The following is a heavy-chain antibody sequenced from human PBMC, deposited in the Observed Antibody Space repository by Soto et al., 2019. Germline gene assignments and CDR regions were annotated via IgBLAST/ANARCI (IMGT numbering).Heavy chain of an antibody. D-gene: IGHD1-1*01. V-gene: IGHV1-69*06. CDR1: GGTFSSYA. J-gene: IGHJ6*02. CDR2: IIPIFGTA. CDR3: ARWNQRSPEDGYYGYGIDV. Sequence: QVQLVQSGAEVKKPGSSVKVSCKASGGTFSSYAISWVRQAPGQGLEWMGGIIPIFGTANYAQKFQGRVTITADKSTNTANIVLSSLGAENTAVYYCARWNQRSPEDGYYGYGIDVWGQGTTVTVSS.